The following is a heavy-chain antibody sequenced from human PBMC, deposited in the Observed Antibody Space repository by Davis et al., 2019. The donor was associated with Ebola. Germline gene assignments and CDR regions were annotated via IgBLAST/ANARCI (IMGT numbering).Heavy chain of an antibody. CDR1: GGSISTSSYY. D-gene: IGHD3-3*01. J-gene: IGHJ4*02. CDR3: VRFLEWIGLNYFDH. V-gene: IGHV4-39*01. CDR2: IYFSGTT. Sequence: PGGSLRLSCTVSGGSISTSSYYWGWVRQPPGKGLEWIGNIYFSGTTYYSPSLKSRVTISVDPSRNQFSLKVTSVTAADTSVYYCVRFLEWIGLNYFDHWGQGALVTVSS.